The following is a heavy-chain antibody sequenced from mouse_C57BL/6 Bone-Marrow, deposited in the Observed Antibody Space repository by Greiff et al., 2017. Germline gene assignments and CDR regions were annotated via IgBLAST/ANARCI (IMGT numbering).Heavy chain of an antibody. Sequence: QVQLKESGPGLVAPSQSLSITCTVSGFSLTSYGVHWVRQPPGKGLEWLGVIWAGGSTNYNSALMSRLSISKDNSKSQVFLKKNSLQTDDTAMYYCAREGCYYLLAYWGQGTLVTVSA. D-gene: IGHD2-3*01. CDR1: GFSLTSYG. CDR2: IWAGGST. CDR3: AREGCYYLLAY. J-gene: IGHJ3*01. V-gene: IGHV2-9*02.